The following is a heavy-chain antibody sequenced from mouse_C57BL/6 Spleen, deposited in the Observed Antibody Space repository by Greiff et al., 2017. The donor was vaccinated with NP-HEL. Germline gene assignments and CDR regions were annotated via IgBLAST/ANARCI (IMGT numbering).Heavy chain of an antibody. CDR3: ARNYYGSSSHWYFDV. J-gene: IGHJ1*03. V-gene: IGHV2-2*01. D-gene: IGHD1-1*01. CDR2: IWSGGST. Sequence: QVQLQQSGPGLVQPSQSLSITCTVSGFSLTSYGVHWVRQSPGKGLEWLGVIWSGGSTDYNAAFISRLSISKDNSKSQVFFKMNSLQADDTAIYYCARNYYGSSSHWYFDVWGTWTTVTVSS. CDR1: GFSLTSYG.